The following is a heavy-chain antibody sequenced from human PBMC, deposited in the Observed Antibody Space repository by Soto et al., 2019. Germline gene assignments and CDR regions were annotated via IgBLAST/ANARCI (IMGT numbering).Heavy chain of an antibody. Sequence: GGSLRLSCAASGFTFSSHGMHWVRQAPGKGLEWVAVIWYDGSNKYYADSAKGRFTISRDNSKNTLYLQMNSLRAEDTAVYYCARAPRYDSSGYNRYWGQGTLVTVPS. CDR2: IWYDGSNK. V-gene: IGHV3-33*01. CDR3: ARAPRYDSSGYNRY. D-gene: IGHD3-22*01. CDR1: GFTFSSHG. J-gene: IGHJ4*02.